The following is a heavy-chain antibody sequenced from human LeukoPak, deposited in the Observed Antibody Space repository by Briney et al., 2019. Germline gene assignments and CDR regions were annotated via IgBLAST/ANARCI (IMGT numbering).Heavy chain of an antibody. CDR3: ARRLSLRFDAFAV. Sequence: GGSLRLSCAASGFTFSSYAMSWVRQAPGKGLEWVSAISGSGGSTYYADSVKGRFTISRDTSKNTLLLQMNSLRADDTALYFCARRLSLRFDAFAVWGPGTVVTVSS. J-gene: IGHJ3*01. V-gene: IGHV3-23*01. CDR2: ISGSGGST. CDR1: GFTFSSYA. D-gene: IGHD3-3*01.